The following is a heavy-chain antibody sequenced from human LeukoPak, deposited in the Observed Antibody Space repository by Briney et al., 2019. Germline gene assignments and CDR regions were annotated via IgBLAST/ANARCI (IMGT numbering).Heavy chain of an antibody. Sequence: PGGSLRLSCAASGFTFSSYAMGWVRQAPGKGLEWVSAISGSGGSTYYAYSVKGRFTISRDNSKNTLYLQMNSLRAEDTAVYYCAKDITMIVVVTDAFDIWGQGTMVTVSS. D-gene: IGHD3-22*01. V-gene: IGHV3-23*01. J-gene: IGHJ3*02. CDR2: ISGSGGST. CDR1: GFTFSSYA. CDR3: AKDITMIVVVTDAFDI.